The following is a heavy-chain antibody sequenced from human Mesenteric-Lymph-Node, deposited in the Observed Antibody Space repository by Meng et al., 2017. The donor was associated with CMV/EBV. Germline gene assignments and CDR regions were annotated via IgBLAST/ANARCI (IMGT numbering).Heavy chain of an antibody. V-gene: IGHV1-2*06. CDR3: AREPYDFWSGPGALDY. CDR2: INPNSGGA. CDR1: GYTFSSYD. Sequence: ASVKVSCKASGYTFSSYDINWVRLAPGQGLEWMGRINPNSGGATYAQKFQGRVTMTRDTSTSTVYMELSSLRSEDTAIYYCAREPYDFWSGPGALDYWGQGTLVTVSS. J-gene: IGHJ4*02. D-gene: IGHD3-3*01.